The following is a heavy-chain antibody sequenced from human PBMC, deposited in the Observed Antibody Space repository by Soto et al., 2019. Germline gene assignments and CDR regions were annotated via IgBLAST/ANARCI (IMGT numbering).Heavy chain of an antibody. J-gene: IGHJ5*02. V-gene: IGHV3-23*01. CDR3: VKDPLAKSYLEWHRFDA. CDR2: LSASGGSI. Sequence: GESLKISCAASGFTFYNFAMHWVRQGPGKGLEWVAALSASGGSIYYADSVRGRFTLTRDNSKNTVSLEMTSLRPEDTAVYYCVKDPLAKSYLEWHRFDAWGLGTQVTVSS. D-gene: IGHD3-3*02. CDR1: GFTFYNFA.